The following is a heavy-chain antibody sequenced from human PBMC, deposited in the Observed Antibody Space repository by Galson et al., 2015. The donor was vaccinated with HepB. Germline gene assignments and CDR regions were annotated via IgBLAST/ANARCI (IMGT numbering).Heavy chain of an antibody. Sequence: SLRLSCAASGFTFSDYYMSWIRQAPGKGLEWVSYISSSSSYTNYADSVKGRFTISRDNAKNSLYLQMNSLRAEDTAVYYCARDRLVVAATRDYYYGMDVWGQGTTVTVSS. J-gene: IGHJ6*02. CDR2: ISSSSSYT. CDR1: GFTFSDYY. D-gene: IGHD2-15*01. V-gene: IGHV3-11*06. CDR3: ARDRLVVAATRDYYYGMDV.